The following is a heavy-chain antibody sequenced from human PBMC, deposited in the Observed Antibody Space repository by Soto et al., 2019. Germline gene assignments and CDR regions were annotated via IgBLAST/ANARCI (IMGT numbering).Heavy chain of an antibody. Sequence: EVQVLESGGGLVQPGGSLRLSCAASGFTFSNYAMSWVRQAPGKGLEWVSSISNSGGSTYYTDSVKGRFTNSRDNSKNALYLQMNSMTAEDTALYYCAKDPGEDTYYFDYWGQGTLVTVSS. D-gene: IGHD3-10*01. CDR2: ISNSGGST. J-gene: IGHJ4*02. V-gene: IGHV3-23*01. CDR3: AKDPGEDTYYFDY. CDR1: GFTFSNYA.